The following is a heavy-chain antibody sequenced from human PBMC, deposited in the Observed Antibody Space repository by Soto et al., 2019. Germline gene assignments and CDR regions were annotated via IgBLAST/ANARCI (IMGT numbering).Heavy chain of an antibody. CDR1: GFTFSSYS. CDR3: ARDGPQWLGNFDY. J-gene: IGHJ4*02. V-gene: IGHV3-21*01. CDR2: ISSSSYI. D-gene: IGHD6-19*01. Sequence: GGSLRLSCAASGFTFSSYSMNWVRQAPGKGLEWVSSISSSSYIYYADSVKGRFTISRDNAKNSLYLQMNSLRAEDTAVYYCARDGPQWLGNFDYWGQRTLDTGSS.